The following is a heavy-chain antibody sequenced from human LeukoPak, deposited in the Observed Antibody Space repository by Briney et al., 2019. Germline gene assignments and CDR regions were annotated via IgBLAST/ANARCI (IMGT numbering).Heavy chain of an antibody. D-gene: IGHD3-10*01. CDR2: IHIGDAVT. V-gene: IGHV5-51*01. CDR3: ARHVGSRITMVRGALQSYYGMDV. Sequence: GESLKISCKGSGYSFTSYWIGWVRQMPGKGLEWMGIIHIGDAVTSNSPSFQGQVTISADKSISTASLQWSSLRASDTAMYYCARHVGSRITMVRGALQSYYGMDVWGQGTTVTVSS. J-gene: IGHJ6*02. CDR1: GYSFTSYW.